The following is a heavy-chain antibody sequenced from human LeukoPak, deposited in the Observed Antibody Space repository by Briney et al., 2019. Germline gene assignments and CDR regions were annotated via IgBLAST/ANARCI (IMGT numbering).Heavy chain of an antibody. J-gene: IGHJ4*02. V-gene: IGHV3-30-3*02. Sequence: GGSLRLSCAASGFTFSSYAMHWVRQAPGKGLEWVAVISYDGSNKYYADSVKGRFTISRDNSKNTLYLQMNSLRAEDTAVYYCAKRDYWGQGTLVTVSS. CDR1: GFTFSSYA. CDR2: ISYDGSNK. CDR3: AKRDY.